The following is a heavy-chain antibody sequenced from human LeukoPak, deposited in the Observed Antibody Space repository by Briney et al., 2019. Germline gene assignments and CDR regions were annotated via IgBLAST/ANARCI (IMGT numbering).Heavy chain of an antibody. D-gene: IGHD2-21*01. CDR1: GGSFSGYY. Sequence: SETLSLTCAVYGGSFSGYYWSWIRQPPGKGLEWIGEINHSGSTNYNPSLKSRVTITVDTSKNQFSLKLSSVTAADTAVYYCARGRGVVDYWGQGTLVTVSS. J-gene: IGHJ4*02. CDR3: ARGRGVVDY. V-gene: IGHV4-34*01. CDR2: INHSGST.